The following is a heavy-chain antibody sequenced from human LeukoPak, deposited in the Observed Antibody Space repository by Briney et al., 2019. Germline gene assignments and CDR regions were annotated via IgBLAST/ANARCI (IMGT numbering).Heavy chain of an antibody. CDR2: IYYSGST. CDR3: ARAHYDSSGYYFDY. D-gene: IGHD3-22*01. CDR1: GGSISSSIYY. J-gene: IGHJ4*02. Sequence: SETLSLTCTVSGGSISSSIYYWGWIRQPPGKGLEWIGSIYYSGSTYYSPSLKSRVTISVDTSKNQSSLKLSSVTAADTAVYYCARAHYDSSGYYFDYWGQGTLVTVSS. V-gene: IGHV4-39*07.